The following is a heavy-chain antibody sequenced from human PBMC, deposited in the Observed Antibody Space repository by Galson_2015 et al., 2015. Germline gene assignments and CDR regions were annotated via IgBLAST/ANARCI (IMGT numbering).Heavy chain of an antibody. V-gene: IGHV3-21*01. J-gene: IGHJ3*02. CDR2: ISSSSSYI. Sequence: SLRLSCAASGFTFSSYSMNWVRQAPGKGLEWASSISSSSSYIYYADSVKGRFTISRDNAKNSLYLQMNSLRAEDTAVYYCARQWNIGDAFDIWGQGTMVTVSS. CDR1: GFTFSSYS. CDR3: ARQWNIGDAFDI. D-gene: IGHD2/OR15-2a*01.